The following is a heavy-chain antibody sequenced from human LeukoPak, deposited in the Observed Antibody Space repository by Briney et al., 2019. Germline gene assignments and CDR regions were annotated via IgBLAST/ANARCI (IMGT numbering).Heavy chain of an antibody. V-gene: IGHV3-30*02. D-gene: IGHD1-26*01. CDR1: GFTFSSYW. CDR3: ARDLEGYIVGATATLDY. Sequence: PGGSLRLSCAASGFTFSSYWMSWVRQAPGKGLEWVAFIRYDGSNKYYADSVKGRFTISRDNSKNTLYLQMNSLRAEDTAVYYCARDLEGYIVGATATLDYWGQGTLVTVSS. J-gene: IGHJ4*02. CDR2: IRYDGSNK.